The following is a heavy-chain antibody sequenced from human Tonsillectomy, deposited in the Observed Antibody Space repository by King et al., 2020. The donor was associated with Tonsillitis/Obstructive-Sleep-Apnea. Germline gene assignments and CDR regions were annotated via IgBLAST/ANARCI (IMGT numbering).Heavy chain of an antibody. J-gene: IGHJ5*02. CDR1: GGSFSGYY. CDR2: INHSGST. Sequence: VQLQQWGAGLLKPSEPLSLTCAVYGGSFSGYYWSWIRQPPGKGLEWIGEINHSGSTNYNPSLKSRVTISVDTSKNQFSLKLSSVTAADTAVYYCARGYEEYCSGGSCYSRWFDPWGQGTLVTVSS. V-gene: IGHV4-34*01. D-gene: IGHD2-15*01. CDR3: ARGYEEYCSGGSCYSRWFDP.